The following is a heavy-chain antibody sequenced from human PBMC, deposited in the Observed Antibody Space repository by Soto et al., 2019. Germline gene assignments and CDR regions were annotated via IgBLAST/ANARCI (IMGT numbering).Heavy chain of an antibody. CDR1: GGTFSSYA. J-gene: IGHJ6*02. CDR3: ARKISGSLHYYYYGMDV. Sequence: GASVKVSCKASGGTFSSYAISWVRQAPGQGLEWMGGIIPIFGTANYAQKFQGRVTITADESTSTAYMELSSLRSEDTAVYYCARKISGSLHYYYYGMDVWGQGTTVTVSS. D-gene: IGHD5-12*01. CDR2: IIPIFGTA. V-gene: IGHV1-69*13.